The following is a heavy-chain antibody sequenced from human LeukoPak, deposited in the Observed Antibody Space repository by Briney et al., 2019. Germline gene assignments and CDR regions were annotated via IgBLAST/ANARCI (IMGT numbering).Heavy chain of an antibody. CDR2: IYYTGST. V-gene: IGHV4-39*01. Sequence: PSETLSLTCTVSGGSIGSRSYYWVGIRQPPGKGLEWIGSIYYTGSTYYKPSLKSRVTISVDTSKNQFSLKLSSVTAADTAVYYCARQKGGVAGLKYYFDFWGQGTLVTVSS. CDR3: ARQKGGVAGLKYYFDF. D-gene: IGHD6-19*01. J-gene: IGHJ4*02. CDR1: GGSIGSRSYY.